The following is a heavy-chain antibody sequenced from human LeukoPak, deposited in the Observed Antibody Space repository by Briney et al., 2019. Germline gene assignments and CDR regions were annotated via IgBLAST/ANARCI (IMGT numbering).Heavy chain of an antibody. CDR1: GFTFSSYA. V-gene: IGHV3-30*04. D-gene: IGHD2-15*01. CDR2: ISYDGSNK. CDR3: ARWKIVVVVAATYNWFDP. J-gene: IGHJ5*02. Sequence: GRTLRLSCAASGFTFSSYARHWVRQAPGKGLEWVAVISYDGSNKYYADSVRRRFTFSRDNSKNTLYLQMNSLRAEDTAVYYCARWKIVVVVAATYNWFDPWGQGTLVTVSS.